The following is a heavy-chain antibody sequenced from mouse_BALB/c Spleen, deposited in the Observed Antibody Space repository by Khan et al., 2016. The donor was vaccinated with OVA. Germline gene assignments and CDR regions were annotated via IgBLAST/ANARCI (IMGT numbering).Heavy chain of an antibody. V-gene: IGHV1S81*02. D-gene: IGHD1-1*01. J-gene: IGHJ2*01. CDR1: GYTFTSYW. CDR3: ARIRKIVATYFDD. Sequence: QVQLQQSGAELVKAGASVKMSCKASGYTFTSYWMHWVKQRLGQGLEWFAETNPTNGRTYYNEKLKSKATLTGDKSSSTAYMQLSGPLFSDSEVYNCARIRKIVATYFDDWGQGTTLTVSS. CDR2: TNPTNGRT.